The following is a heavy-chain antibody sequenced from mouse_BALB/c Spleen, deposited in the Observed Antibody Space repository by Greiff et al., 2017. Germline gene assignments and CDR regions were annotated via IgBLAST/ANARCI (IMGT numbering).Heavy chain of an antibody. D-gene: IGHD4-1*01. CDR3: TRSGTWAMDY. CDR1: GYTFTSYY. CDR2: INPSNGGT. Sequence: VQLHQSGAELVKPGASVKLSCKASGYTFTSYYMYWVKQRPGQGLEWIGEINPSNGGTNFNEKFKSKATLTVDKSSSTAYMQLSSLTSEDSAVYYCTRSGTWAMDYWGQGTSVTVSS. V-gene: IGHV1S81*02. J-gene: IGHJ4*01.